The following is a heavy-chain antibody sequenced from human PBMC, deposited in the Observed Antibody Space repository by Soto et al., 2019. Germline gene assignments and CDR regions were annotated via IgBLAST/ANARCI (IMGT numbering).Heavy chain of an antibody. CDR3: ARIYGSGR. D-gene: IGHD3-10*01. Sequence: QVQLVESGGGVVQPGRSLRLSCAASGFTFSSYAMHWVRQAPGKGLEWVAVISYDGSNKYYADSVKGRFTISRDNSKNTLYLQMNSLRAEDTAVYYCARIYGSGRWGQGTLVTVSS. J-gene: IGHJ4*02. CDR2: ISYDGSNK. V-gene: IGHV3-30-3*01. CDR1: GFTFSSYA.